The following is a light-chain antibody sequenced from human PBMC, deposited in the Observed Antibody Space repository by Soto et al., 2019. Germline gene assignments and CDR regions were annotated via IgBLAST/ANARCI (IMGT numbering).Light chain of an antibody. Sequence: EIVMTQSPATLSVSPGERATLSCRASQSVSSNLAWYQQKHGQAPRLLIYGASTRATGIPARFSGSGCGTEFTLTISSLQSEDVAVYYCQQYNNWPPLTFGGGTKVEIK. CDR1: QSVSSN. CDR2: GAS. V-gene: IGKV3-15*01. J-gene: IGKJ4*01. CDR3: QQYNNWPPLT.